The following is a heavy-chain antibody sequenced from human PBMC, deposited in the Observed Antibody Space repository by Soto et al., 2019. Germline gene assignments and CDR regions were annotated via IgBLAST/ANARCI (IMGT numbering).Heavy chain of an antibody. D-gene: IGHD4-17*01. CDR3: ARRYGSAFDI. J-gene: IGHJ3*02. CDR1: GGSISSYY. CDR2: IYYSGST. Sequence: SETLSLTCTVSGGSISSYYWSWIRQPPGKGLEWIGYIYYSGSTNYNPSLKSRVTISVDTSKNQFSLKLSSVTAADTAVYYCARRYGSAFDIWGKGTVVTVPS. V-gene: IGHV4-59*01.